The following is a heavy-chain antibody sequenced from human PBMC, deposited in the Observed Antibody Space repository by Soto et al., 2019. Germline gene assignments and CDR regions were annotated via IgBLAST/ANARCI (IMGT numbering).Heavy chain of an antibody. CDR1: GFTFSTFW. D-gene: IGHD3-3*01. J-gene: IGHJ4*02. Sequence: SGGSLRLSCVTSGFTFSTFWMVWVRQAPGKGPEWVADIKQDGTERYYVDSVKGRFTISRDNAENSLYLQMNSLRADDTAVYYCARGTLWNGYQFFDYWGQGILVTVSS. V-gene: IGHV3-7*01. CDR3: ARGTLWNGYQFFDY. CDR2: IKQDGTER.